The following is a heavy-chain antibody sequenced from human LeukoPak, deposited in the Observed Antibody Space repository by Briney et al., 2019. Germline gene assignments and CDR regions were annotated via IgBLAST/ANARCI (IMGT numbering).Heavy chain of an antibody. Sequence: SETLSLTCAVSGGSISSGGYSWSWIRQPPGKGLEWIGRVYVTGSTNLNPALQSRVTMSVDTSKDQFSLKLTSVTAADTAVYYCARDRQWLVDHWGQGTLVTVSS. CDR2: VYVTGST. J-gene: IGHJ5*02. V-gene: IGHV4-61*08. CDR1: GGSISSGGYS. CDR3: ARDRQWLVDH. D-gene: IGHD6-19*01.